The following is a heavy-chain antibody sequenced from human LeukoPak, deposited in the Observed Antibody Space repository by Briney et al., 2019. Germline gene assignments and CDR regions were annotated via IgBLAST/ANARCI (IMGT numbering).Heavy chain of an antibody. V-gene: IGHV1-2*02. J-gene: IGHJ4*02. CDR3: ARGTGSYSNPLV. CDR2: INPNSGGT. CDR1: GYTFTGYY. Sequence: ASVKVSCKASGYTFTGYYMHWVPEAPGQGLEWMGWINPNSGGTNYAQKFQGRVTMTRDTSISTAYMELSRLRSDDTAVYYCARGTGSYSNPLVWGPGTLVTVSS. D-gene: IGHD2-2*02.